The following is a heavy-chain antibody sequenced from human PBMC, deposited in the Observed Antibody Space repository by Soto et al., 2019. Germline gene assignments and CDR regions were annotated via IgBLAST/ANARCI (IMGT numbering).Heavy chain of an antibody. V-gene: IGHV3-30-3*01. CDR3: ARVWFGELLSYFDY. CDR1: GFTFSSYA. D-gene: IGHD3-10*01. Sequence: GSLRLSCAASGFTFSSYAMHWVRQAPGKGLEWVAVISYDGSNKYYADSVKGRFTISRDNSKNTLYLQMNSLRAEDTAVYYCARVWFGELLSYFDYWGQGTLVTVSS. J-gene: IGHJ4*02. CDR2: ISYDGSNK.